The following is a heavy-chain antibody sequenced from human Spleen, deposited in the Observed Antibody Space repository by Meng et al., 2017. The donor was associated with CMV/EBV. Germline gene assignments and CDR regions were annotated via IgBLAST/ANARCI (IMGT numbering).Heavy chain of an antibody. J-gene: IGHJ6*02. CDR2: IRYDGSRE. Sequence: GGSLRLSCAASGFTFTNYAMHWVRQAPGKGLEWLTFIRYDGSREFYADSVKGRFTISRDNSKKTLYLEMKSLRAEDTAVYYCVKGELSYSDTWYTPDYSYFGMDVWGQGTTVTVSS. V-gene: IGHV3-30*02. CDR1: GFTFTNYA. D-gene: IGHD5-12*01. CDR3: VKGELSYSDTWYTPDYSYFGMDV.